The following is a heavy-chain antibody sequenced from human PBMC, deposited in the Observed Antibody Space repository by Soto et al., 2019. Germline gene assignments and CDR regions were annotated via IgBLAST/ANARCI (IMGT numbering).Heavy chain of an antibody. CDR3: APYSSGWGYFQH. CDR1: GFTVSSNY. Sequence: EVQLVESGGGLVQPGGSLRLSCAASGFTVSSNYMSWVRQAPGKGLEWVSVIYSGGSTYYADYVKGRFTMSRDNSKNTLYLQMNSLRAEDTAVYYCAPYSSGWGYFQHWGQGTLVTLSS. J-gene: IGHJ1*01. D-gene: IGHD6-19*01. V-gene: IGHV3-66*01. CDR2: IYSGGST.